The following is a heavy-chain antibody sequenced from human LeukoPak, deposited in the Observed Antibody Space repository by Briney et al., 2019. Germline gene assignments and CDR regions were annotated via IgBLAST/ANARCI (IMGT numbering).Heavy chain of an antibody. CDR1: GFTFSTYE. CDR2: ISSRGSTK. V-gene: IGHV3-48*03. Sequence: GGSLRLSCAASGFTFSTYEMNWVRQAPGKGLEWISYISSRGSTKYYADSVKGRFTISRDDAKNSLYLQMNSLRAEDTAVYYCAGVRFYGAHPFEYWGQGTLVTVSS. D-gene: IGHD4-17*01. J-gene: IGHJ4*02. CDR3: AGVRFYGAHPFEY.